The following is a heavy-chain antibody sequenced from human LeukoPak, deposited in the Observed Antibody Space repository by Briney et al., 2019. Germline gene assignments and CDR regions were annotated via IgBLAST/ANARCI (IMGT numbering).Heavy chain of an antibody. CDR2: IKTDGSRT. Sequence: GGSVTCTCAASGFTFSAYWMHWVRQAPGKGLVWVSRIKTDGSRTMYADFLQGRFTISRDTAKNTLFLQMNSLRAEDTAVYYCAREAQVGGALQSWGQGSLVSVSS. CDR3: AREAQVGGALQS. CDR1: GFTFSAYW. D-gene: IGHD1-26*01. V-gene: IGHV3-74*03. J-gene: IGHJ5*02.